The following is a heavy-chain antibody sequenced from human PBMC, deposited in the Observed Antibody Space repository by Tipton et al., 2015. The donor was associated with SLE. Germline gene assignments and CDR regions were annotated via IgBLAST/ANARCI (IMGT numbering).Heavy chain of an antibody. CDR1: GGSISSSNYY. Sequence: TLSLTCTVSGGSISSSNYYWGWVRQPPGKGLEWIGVLYYSGNTYYNPSLKSPVTLSIDTSKNQFSLKMRSVTAADTAVFFCARGDCSHGVWYGFGFFEYWGQGNLVTVSS. CDR2: LYYSGNT. D-gene: IGHD2-8*01. V-gene: IGHV4-39*07. J-gene: IGHJ4*02. CDR3: ARGDCSHGVWYGFGFFEY.